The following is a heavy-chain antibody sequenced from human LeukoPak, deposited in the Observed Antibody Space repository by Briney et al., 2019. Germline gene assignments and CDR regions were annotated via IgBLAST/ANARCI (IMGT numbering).Heavy chain of an antibody. Sequence: ASVKVSCKASGYTFTSYDINWVRQATGQGLEWXXXXXPNSGNTGYAQKFQGRVTMTRNTSISTAYMELSSLRSEDTAVYYCARGENANYYDSSGLFDYWGQGTLVTVSS. CDR1: GYTFTSYD. CDR2: XXPNSGNT. J-gene: IGHJ4*02. D-gene: IGHD3-22*01. V-gene: IGHV1-8*01. CDR3: ARGENANYYDSSGLFDY.